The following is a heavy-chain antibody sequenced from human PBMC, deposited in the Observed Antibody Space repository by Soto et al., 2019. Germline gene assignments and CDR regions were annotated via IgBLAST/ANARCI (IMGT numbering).Heavy chain of an antibody. CDR1: GFTFSSYS. CDR2: ISSSSSYI. D-gene: IGHD3-16*02. V-gene: IGHV3-21*01. Sequence: NPGGSLRLSCAASGFTFSSYSMNWVRQAPGKGLEWVSSISSSSSYIYYADSVKGRFTISRDNAKNSLYLQMNSLRAEDTAVYYCARDSYVWGSYRKREVDYWGQGTLVTVSS. J-gene: IGHJ4*02. CDR3: ARDSYVWGSYRKREVDY.